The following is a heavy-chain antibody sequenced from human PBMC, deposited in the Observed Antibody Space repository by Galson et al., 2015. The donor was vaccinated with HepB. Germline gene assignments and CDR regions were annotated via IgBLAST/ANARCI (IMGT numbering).Heavy chain of an antibody. CDR3: ARGGEQQLGRPDY. V-gene: IGHV1-69*04. CDR1: GGTFSSYA. D-gene: IGHD6-13*01. J-gene: IGHJ4*02. CDR2: IIPILGIA. Sequence: SVKVSCKASGGTFSSYAISWVRQAPGQGLEWMGRIIPILGIANYAQKFQGRVTITADKSTSTAYMELSSLRSEDTAVYYCARGGEQQLGRPDYWGQGTLVTVSS.